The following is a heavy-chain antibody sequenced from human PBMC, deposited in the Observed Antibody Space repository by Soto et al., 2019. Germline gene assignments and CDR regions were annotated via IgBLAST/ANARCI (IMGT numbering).Heavy chain of an antibody. D-gene: IGHD3-3*01. V-gene: IGHV3-30*18. CDR1: GFTFSSYG. CDR2: ISYDGSIK. Sequence: QAQLVESGGGVVQPGRSMRLSCAASGFTFSSYGMHWVRQAPGKEREWVAVISYDGSIKYYADSGKFRITISRDNSKNTLYLQMISLRADDTALYYCAKENYYFWSGSLRRYYYYYGMDVWGQGTTVTVSS. CDR3: AKENYYFWSGSLRRYYYYYGMDV. J-gene: IGHJ6*02.